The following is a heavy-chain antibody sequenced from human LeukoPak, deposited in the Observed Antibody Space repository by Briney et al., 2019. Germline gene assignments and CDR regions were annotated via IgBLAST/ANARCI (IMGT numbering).Heavy chain of an antibody. CDR2: ISYDGSNK. V-gene: IGHV3-30*04. CDR3: ARDHSIIVVPPPRPRFDP. D-gene: IGHD2-21*01. Sequence: GGSLRLSCAASGFTFSTYAMHWARQAPGKGLEWVAVISYDGSNKYYADSVKGRFTISRDNSKNTLYLQMNSLRAEDTAIYYCARDHSIIVVPPPRPRFDPWGQGTLVTVSS. CDR1: GFTFSTYA. J-gene: IGHJ5*02.